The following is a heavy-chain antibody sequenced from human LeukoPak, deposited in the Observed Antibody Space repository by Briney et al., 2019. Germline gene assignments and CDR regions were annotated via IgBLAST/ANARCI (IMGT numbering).Heavy chain of an antibody. CDR3: AIFAGAVPGNLLL. J-gene: IGHJ6*04. CDR2: IKPDGSGE. D-gene: IGHD2-2*01. Sequence: PGGSLRLSCAATGLTFSNHWMNWVRQAPGKGLEWVANIKPDGSGEYYVDSVKGRFIISRDNAKNSVYLQMNSLRAEDTAVYYCAIFAGAVPGNLLLWGKGTTVIVSA. CDR1: GLTFSNHW. V-gene: IGHV3-7*01.